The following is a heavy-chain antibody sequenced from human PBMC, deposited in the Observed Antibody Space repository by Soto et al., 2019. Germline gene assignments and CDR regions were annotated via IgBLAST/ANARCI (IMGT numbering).Heavy chain of an antibody. CDR3: AKDLTRQLAYWLDP. D-gene: IGHD6-6*01. CDR1: GFSFTGYY. Sequence: ASVKVSCKASGFSFTGYYIHWLRQAPGQGLEWMWWINAHSGGTEYAQKFQGRVTLTRDTSIATAYLTLTSLTSDDTALYYCAKDLTRQLAYWLDPWGQGTQVTVSS. CDR2: INAHSGGT. J-gene: IGHJ5*02. V-gene: IGHV1-2*02.